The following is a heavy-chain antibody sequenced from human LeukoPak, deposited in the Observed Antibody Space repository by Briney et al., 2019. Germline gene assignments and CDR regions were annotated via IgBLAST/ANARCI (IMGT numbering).Heavy chain of an antibody. CDR2: INTDGSST. Sequence: PGGSLRLSCAASGFTFTNYWMHWVRQAPGQGLEWVSRINTDGSSTNYADSVKGRFTISRDNAKNMLYLQLNSLRAEDTAVYYCARPQGGTTRSHGIDVWGQGTTVTVSS. CDR3: ARPQGGTTRSHGIDV. D-gene: IGHD2-2*01. J-gene: IGHJ6*02. CDR1: GFTFTNYW. V-gene: IGHV3-74*01.